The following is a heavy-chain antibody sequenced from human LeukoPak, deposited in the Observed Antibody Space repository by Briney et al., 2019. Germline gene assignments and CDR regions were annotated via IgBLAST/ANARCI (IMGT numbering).Heavy chain of an antibody. CDR1: GFTFSSYG. V-gene: IGHV3-30*18. Sequence: GGSLRLSCAASGFTFSSYGMHWVRQAPGKGLEWVAVISYDGNNQYYADSVKGRFTISRDNSKNSLYLQMNSLRDEDTAVYYCAKSTLIGGKYSSSWYYFDYWGQGTLVTVSS. CDR3: AKSTLIGGKYSSSWYYFDY. D-gene: IGHD6-13*01. CDR2: ISYDGNNQ. J-gene: IGHJ4*02.